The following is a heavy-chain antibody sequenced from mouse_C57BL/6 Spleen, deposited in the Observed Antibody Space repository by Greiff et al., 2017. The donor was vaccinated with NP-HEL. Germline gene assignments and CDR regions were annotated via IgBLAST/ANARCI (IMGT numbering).Heavy chain of an antibody. Sequence: VQLQQSGAELVMPGASVKLSCKASGYTFTSYWMHWVKQRPGQGLEWIGEIDPSDSYTNYNQKFKGKSTLTVDKSSSTAYTQLSSLTSEDSAVYYCAIRGSSFDYWGQGTTLTVSS. D-gene: IGHD1-1*01. CDR2: IDPSDSYT. V-gene: IGHV1-69*01. CDR1: GYTFTSYW. CDR3: AIRGSSFDY. J-gene: IGHJ2*01.